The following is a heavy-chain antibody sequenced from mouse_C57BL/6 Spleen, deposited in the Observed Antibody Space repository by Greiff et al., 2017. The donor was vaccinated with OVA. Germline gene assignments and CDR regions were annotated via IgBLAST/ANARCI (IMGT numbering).Heavy chain of an antibody. CDR1: GYTFTSYW. D-gene: IGHD1-1*01. CDR2: IDPSDSYT. Sequence: QVQLKQPGAELVRPGTSVKLSCKASGYTFTSYWMHWVKQRPGQGLEWIGVIDPSDSYTNYNQKFKGKATLTVDTSSSTAYMQLSSLTSEDSAVYYGARPHYGSSPYAMDYWGQGTSVTVSS. CDR3: ARPHYGSSPYAMDY. V-gene: IGHV1-59*01. J-gene: IGHJ4*01.